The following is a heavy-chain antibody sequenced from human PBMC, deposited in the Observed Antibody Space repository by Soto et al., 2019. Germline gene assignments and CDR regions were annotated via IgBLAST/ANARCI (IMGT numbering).Heavy chain of an antibody. Sequence: RLSCAASGFTVSSNYMSWVRQAPGKGLEWVSVIYSGGSTYYADSVKGRFTISRDNSKNTLYLQMNSLRAEDTAVYYCARDLVDTATSYYYGMDVWGQGTTVTVSS. CDR3: ARDLVDTATSYYYGMDV. V-gene: IGHV3-66*01. CDR2: IYSGGST. CDR1: GFTVSSNY. D-gene: IGHD5-18*01. J-gene: IGHJ6*02.